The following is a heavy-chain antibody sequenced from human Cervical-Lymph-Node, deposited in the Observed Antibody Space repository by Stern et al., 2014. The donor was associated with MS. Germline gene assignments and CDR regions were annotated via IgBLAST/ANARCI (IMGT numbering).Heavy chain of an antibody. D-gene: IGHD6-25*01. V-gene: IGHV3-33*01. CDR3: ARSSSSGWDY. Sequence: VQLVESGGPVVQPGTSLRLSCEGSGFTFSNHGMNWVRRAPGTGLEWVASLWYDGRNKMYEDSVKGRFTISRDNSKNTLYLQMDTLRVEDTAVYYCARSSSSGWDYWGPGTLVTVSS. CDR2: LWYDGRNK. CDR1: GFTFSNHG. J-gene: IGHJ4*02.